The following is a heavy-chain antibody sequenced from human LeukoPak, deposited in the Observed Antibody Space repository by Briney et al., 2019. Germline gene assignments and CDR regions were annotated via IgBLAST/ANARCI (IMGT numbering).Heavy chain of an antibody. Sequence: GGSLRLSCAASGFTFSSYAMSWVRQAPGKGMEWVSAISGSGGSTYYADSVKGRFTISRDNSKNTLYLQMNSLRAEDTAVYYCAKDCGLGSCHDAFDIWGQGTMVTVSS. J-gene: IGHJ3*02. CDR2: ISGSGGST. D-gene: IGHD3-16*01. CDR3: AKDCGLGSCHDAFDI. V-gene: IGHV3-23*01. CDR1: GFTFSSYA.